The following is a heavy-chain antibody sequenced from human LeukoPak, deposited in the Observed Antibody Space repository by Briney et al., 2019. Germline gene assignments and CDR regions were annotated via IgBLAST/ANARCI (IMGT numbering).Heavy chain of an antibody. CDR3: ANRDAVAGTPPFDY. D-gene: IGHD6-19*01. J-gene: IGHJ4*02. CDR1: GFTFSSYG. Sequence: GGSLRLSCVVSGFTFSSYGMHWVRQAPGKGLEWVAVISYDGSNKYYADSAKGRFTISRDTSKNTLYLQMNSPRAEDTAVYYCANRDAVAGTPPFDYWGQGTLVTVSS. V-gene: IGHV3-30*18. CDR2: ISYDGSNK.